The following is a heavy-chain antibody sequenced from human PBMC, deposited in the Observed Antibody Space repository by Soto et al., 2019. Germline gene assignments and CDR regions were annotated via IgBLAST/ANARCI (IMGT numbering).Heavy chain of an antibody. CDR3: AKVGSWFGELSPFDY. Sequence: GGSLRLSCAASGFTFDDYAMHWVRQAPGKGLEWVSGISWNSGSIGYADSVEGRFTISRDNAKNSLYLQMNSLRAEDTALYYCAKVGSWFGELSPFDYWGQGTLVTVSS. D-gene: IGHD3-10*01. J-gene: IGHJ4*02. CDR1: GFTFDDYA. CDR2: ISWNSGSI. V-gene: IGHV3-9*01.